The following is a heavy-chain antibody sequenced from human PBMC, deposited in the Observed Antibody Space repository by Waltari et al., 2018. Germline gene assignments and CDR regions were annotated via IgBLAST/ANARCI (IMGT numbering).Heavy chain of an antibody. CDR3: ARDELDCSSTSCYRKFDY. J-gene: IGHJ4*02. CDR1: GGSISSGDYY. CDR2: IYYSGST. V-gene: IGHV4-30-4*08. D-gene: IGHD2-2*02. Sequence: QVQLQESGPGLVKPSQTLSLTCTVSGGSISSGDYYWSWIRQPPGKGLEWIGYIYYSGSTYYNPSLKSRVTISVDTSKNQFSLKLSSVTAADTAVYYCARDELDCSSTSCYRKFDYWGQGTLVTVSS.